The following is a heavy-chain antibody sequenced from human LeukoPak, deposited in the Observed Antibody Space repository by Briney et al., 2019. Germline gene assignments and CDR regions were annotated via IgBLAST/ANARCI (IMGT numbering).Heavy chain of an antibody. CDR2: IYSGGGT. V-gene: IGHV3-53*01. Sequence: PGGSLRLSCAASGFTFSSYSMNWVRQAPGKGLEWVSVIYSGGGTNYADSVKGRFTISRDNSKNMLFLQMNSLRAEDTAVYYCARDVAGDGYAFFDYWGQGTLVTASS. J-gene: IGHJ4*02. D-gene: IGHD5-24*01. CDR1: GFTFSSYS. CDR3: ARDVAGDGYAFFDY.